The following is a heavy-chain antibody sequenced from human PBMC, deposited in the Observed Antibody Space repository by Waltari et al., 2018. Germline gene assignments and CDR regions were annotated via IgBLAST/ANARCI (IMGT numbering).Heavy chain of an antibody. CDR3: ARAPELGARGYFDY. J-gene: IGHJ4*02. Sequence: QVQLVESGGGVVQPGRSLRLSCAASGFTFSSYAMPWVRQAPGKGLEWVAVISYDGSNKYYADSVKGRFTISRDNSKNTLYLQMNSLRAEDTAVYYCARAPELGARGYFDYWGQGTLVTVSS. CDR2: ISYDGSNK. CDR1: GFTFSSYA. D-gene: IGHD1-26*01. V-gene: IGHV3-30-3*01.